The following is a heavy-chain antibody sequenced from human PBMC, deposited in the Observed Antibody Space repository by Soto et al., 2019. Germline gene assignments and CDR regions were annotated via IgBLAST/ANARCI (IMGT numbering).Heavy chain of an antibody. CDR3: ARAYLGRLPRRADYYYAMDV. D-gene: IGHD1-26*01. V-gene: IGHV3-13*05. CDR1: GFSFRDYE. CDR2: LGAADDP. J-gene: IGHJ6*02. Sequence: EVQLVESGGGSVQPGGSLRLPCEASGFSFRDYEMPWVRQPPGKGLEWVPGLGAADDPYYVASVKGRFSVSRDNAQNSLYLQMNNLRVDDTAVYYCARAYLGRLPRRADYYYAMDVWGRGTTVTVSS.